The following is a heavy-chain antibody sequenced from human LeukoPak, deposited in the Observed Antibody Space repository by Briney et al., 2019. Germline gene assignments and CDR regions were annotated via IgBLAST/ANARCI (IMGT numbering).Heavy chain of an antibody. CDR2: ISSSSSYI. CDR1: GFTFSSYS. CDR3: ARSVGSSGFDY. J-gene: IGHJ4*02. D-gene: IGHD2-15*01. V-gene: IGHV3-21*01. Sequence: GGSLRLSCAASGFTFSSYSRNWVRQAPGNGLEGVSSISSSSSYIYYADSVKGRFTISRGNAKNSLYLQMNSLRAEATAVYYCARSVGSSGFDYWGQGTLVTVS.